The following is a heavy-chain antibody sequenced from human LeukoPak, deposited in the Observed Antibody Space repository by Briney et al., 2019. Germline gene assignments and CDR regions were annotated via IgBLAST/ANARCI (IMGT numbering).Heavy chain of an antibody. V-gene: IGHV3-48*03. CDR1: GFTFSSDE. Sequence: PGGSLRLSCAASGFTFSSDEMNWVRQAPGKGLEWVSYISSSGSTIYYADSVKGRFTISRDNAKNSLYLQMNSLRAEDTAVYYCARGVVAVLYYWGQGTLVTVSS. J-gene: IGHJ4*02. CDR2: ISSSGSTI. D-gene: IGHD3-22*01. CDR3: ARGVVAVLYY.